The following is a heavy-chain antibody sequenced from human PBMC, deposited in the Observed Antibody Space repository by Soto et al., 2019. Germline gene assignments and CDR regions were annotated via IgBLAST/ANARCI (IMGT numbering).Heavy chain of an antibody. CDR1: GYTFTGYY. CDR3: ARGIRVVRGVMVSYYYGMDV. Sequence: GASVKVSCKASGYTFTGYYMHWVRQAPGQGLEWMGWINPNSGGTNYAQKFQGRVTMTRDTSISTAYMELSRLRSEDTAVYYCARGIRVVRGVMVSYYYGMDVWGQGTTVTVSS. D-gene: IGHD3-10*01. V-gene: IGHV1-2*02. J-gene: IGHJ6*02. CDR2: INPNSGGT.